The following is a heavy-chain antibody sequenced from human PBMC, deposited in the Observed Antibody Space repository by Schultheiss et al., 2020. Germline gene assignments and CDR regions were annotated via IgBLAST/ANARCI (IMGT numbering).Heavy chain of an antibody. J-gene: IGHJ6*02. CDR2: IYHSGST. Sequence: SETLSLTCAVSGYSISSSYYWSWIRQPPGKGLEWIGYIYHSGSTYYNPSLKSRVTISVDRSKNQFSLKLSSVTAADTAVYYCAKDYYGSGSYYNIHYYYYGMDVWGQGTTVTVSS. CDR3: AKDYYGSGSYYNIHYYYYGMDV. CDR1: GYSISSSYY. V-gene: IGHV4-28*03. D-gene: IGHD3-10*01.